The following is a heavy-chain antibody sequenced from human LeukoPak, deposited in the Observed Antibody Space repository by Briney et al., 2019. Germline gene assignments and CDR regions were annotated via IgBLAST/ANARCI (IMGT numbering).Heavy chain of an antibody. CDR2: ISYDGSNK. V-gene: IGHV3-30*18. J-gene: IGHJ5*02. Sequence: GRSLRLSCAASGFTFSSYGMHWVRQAPGKGLEWVAVISYDGSNKYYADSVKGRFTISRDNSKNTLYLQMNSLRAEDTAVYYCAKDNVDSGIRFDPWGQGTLVTVSS. CDR3: AKDNVDSGIRFDP. D-gene: IGHD3-10*01. CDR1: GFTFSSYG.